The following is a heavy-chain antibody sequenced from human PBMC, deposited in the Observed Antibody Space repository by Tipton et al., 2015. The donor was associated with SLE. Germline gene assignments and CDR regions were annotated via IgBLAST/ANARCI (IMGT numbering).Heavy chain of an antibody. D-gene: IGHD4-17*01. CDR1: GGSISSHY. CDR3: ARARADYGDYGGFDY. J-gene: IGHJ4*02. CDR2: IYYSGST. Sequence: TLSLTCTVSGGSISSHYWSWIRQPPGKGLEWIGYIYYSGSTNYNPSLKSRVTISVDTSKNQFSLKLSSVTAADTAVYYCARARADYGDYGGFDYWGQGTLVTVSS. V-gene: IGHV4-59*11.